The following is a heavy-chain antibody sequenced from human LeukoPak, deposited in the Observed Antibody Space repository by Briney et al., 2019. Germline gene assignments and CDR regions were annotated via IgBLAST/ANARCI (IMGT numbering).Heavy chain of an antibody. J-gene: IGHJ4*02. D-gene: IGHD1-26*01. CDR1: GFTFSSYE. V-gene: IGHV3-48*03. Sequence: PGGSLRLSCAASGFTFSSYEMNWVRQAPGKGLEWVSYISSSGSTIYYADSVKGRFTISRDNSKNTLYLQMNSLRAEDTAVYYCARMGATTGLFIDYWGQGTLVTVSS. CDR3: ARMGATTGLFIDY. CDR2: ISSSGSTI.